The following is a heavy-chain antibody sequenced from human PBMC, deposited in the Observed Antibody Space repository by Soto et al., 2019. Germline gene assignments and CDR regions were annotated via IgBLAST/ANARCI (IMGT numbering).Heavy chain of an antibody. CDR1: GYSFTSYW. V-gene: IGHV5-51*01. Sequence: GESLKISCKGSGYSFTSYWIGWVRQMPGKGLEWMGIIYPGDSDTRYSPSFQGQVTISADKSISTAYLQWSSLKASDTAMYYCARAGRYCSGGSCHSLIDYWGQGTLVTVSS. CDR2: IYPGDSDT. CDR3: ARAGRYCSGGSCHSLIDY. J-gene: IGHJ4*02. D-gene: IGHD2-15*01.